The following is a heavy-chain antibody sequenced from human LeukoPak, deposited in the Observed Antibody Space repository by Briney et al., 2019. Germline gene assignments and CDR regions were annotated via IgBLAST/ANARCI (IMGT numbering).Heavy chain of an antibody. CDR3: ARLYYYGSGSYYDDY. J-gene: IGHJ4*02. V-gene: IGHV1-2*02. CDR1: GYTFTGYY. Sequence: ASVKVSCKASGYTFTGYYMHWVRQATGQGLEWMGWINPNSGGTNYAQKFQGRVTMTRDTSISTAYMELSRLRSDDTAVYYCARLYYYGSGSYYDDYWGQGTLVTVSS. D-gene: IGHD3-10*01. CDR2: INPNSGGT.